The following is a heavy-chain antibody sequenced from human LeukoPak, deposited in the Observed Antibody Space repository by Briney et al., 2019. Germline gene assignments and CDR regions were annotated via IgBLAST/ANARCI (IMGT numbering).Heavy chain of an antibody. CDR3: AREANYYGSGSYFEGTFDY. V-gene: IGHV4-59*13. D-gene: IGHD3-10*01. Sequence: SETLSLTCAVYGGSFSGYYWSWIRQSPGKGLEWIGYISHTGTTDYNPSLKSRVTFSVDTSKNEFSLKLTSVTAADTAVYYCAREANYYGSGSYFEGTFDYWGQGSLVTVSS. CDR2: ISHTGTT. J-gene: IGHJ4*02. CDR1: GGSFSGYY.